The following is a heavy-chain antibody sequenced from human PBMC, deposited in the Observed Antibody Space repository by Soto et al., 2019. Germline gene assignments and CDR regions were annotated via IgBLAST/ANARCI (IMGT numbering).Heavy chain of an antibody. J-gene: IGHJ6*04. CDR1: GFTVSSKY. D-gene: IGHD2-15*01. Sequence: EVQLVESGGGLVQPGGSLRLSCAASGFTVSSKYMTWVRQAPGKGLEWVSLIQSGGTTYYADSVKGRFTISRDTSENTLILKMDSLGGEATVVYSWAGVDVFCDGGRCYGIPLAVGGKGTPVTVSS. CDR3: AGVDVFCDGGRCYGIPLAV. CDR2: IQSGGTT. V-gene: IGHV3-66*01.